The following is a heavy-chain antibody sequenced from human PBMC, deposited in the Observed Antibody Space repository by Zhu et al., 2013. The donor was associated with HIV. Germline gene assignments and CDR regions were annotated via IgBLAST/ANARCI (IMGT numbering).Heavy chain of an antibody. CDR3: ARAPRGVGADY. J-gene: IGHJ4*02. CDR1: GYTFTSYY. CDR2: INPSGGST. Sequence: KASGYTFTSYYMHWVRQAPGQGLEWMGIINPSGGSTSYAQKFQGRVTMTRDTSTSTVYMELSSLRSEDTAVYYCARAPRGVGADYWGQGTLVTVSS. D-gene: IGHD1-26*01. V-gene: IGHV1-46*01.